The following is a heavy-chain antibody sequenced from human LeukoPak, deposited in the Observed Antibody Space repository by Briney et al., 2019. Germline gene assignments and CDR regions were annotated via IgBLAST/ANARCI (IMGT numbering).Heavy chain of an antibody. CDR2: NSGSGGST. D-gene: IGHD2-21*02. CDR3: AKGGVTHLRRGMDV. CDR1: AFTFSSYA. V-gene: IGHV3-23*01. J-gene: IGHJ6*03. Sequence: PGRSLRLSCAAAAFTFSSYAMRSGRQAPGKGLGWVSANSGSGGSTYYADSVKGRFTISRDKSKNTLYLQMNSLRAEDTAVYYCAKGGVTHLRRGMDVWGKGTTVTVSS.